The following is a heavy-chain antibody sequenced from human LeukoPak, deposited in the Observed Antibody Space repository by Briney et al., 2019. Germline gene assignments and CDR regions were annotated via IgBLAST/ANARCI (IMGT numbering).Heavy chain of an antibody. CDR1: GYTLTELS. D-gene: IGHD3-22*01. CDR2: FDPEDGET. CDR3: ATVSSGYYLGNNWFDP. J-gene: IGHJ5*02. Sequence: ASVKVSCKVSGYTLTELSMHWVRQAPGKGLEWMGGFDPEDGETIYAQKFQGRVTMTEDTSTDTAYMELSSLRSEDTAVYYCATVSSGYYLGNNWFDPWGQGTLVTVSS. V-gene: IGHV1-24*01.